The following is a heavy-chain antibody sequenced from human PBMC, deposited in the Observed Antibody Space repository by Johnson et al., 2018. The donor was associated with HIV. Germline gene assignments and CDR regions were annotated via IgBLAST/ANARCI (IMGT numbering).Heavy chain of an antibody. CDR3: AKRLQGGYDAFDI. Sequence: VQLVESGGGVVQPGTSLRLSCVPSGFTFSSYGMHWVRQAPGKGLEWVAVISYDGSNKYYADSVKGRFTISRDNSKNTLYLQMNSLRAEDTAVYHCAKRLQGGYDAFDIWGQGTMVTVSS. J-gene: IGHJ3*02. V-gene: IGHV3-30*19. CDR2: ISYDGSNK. D-gene: IGHD5-12*01. CDR1: GFTFSSYG.